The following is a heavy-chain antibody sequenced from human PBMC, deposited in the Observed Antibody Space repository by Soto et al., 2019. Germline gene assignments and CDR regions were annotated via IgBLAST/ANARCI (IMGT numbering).Heavy chain of an antibody. CDR1: GFTFSDYY. CDR2: ISSSSTYT. V-gene: IGHV3-11*06. J-gene: IGHJ3*02. CDR3: AALRGDYVPNGQPFAI. D-gene: IGHD4-17*01. Sequence: QVHLVESGGGLVKPGGSLTLSCAASGFTFSDYYMIWIRQAPGKGPEWVSSISSSSTYTKYAGSVKGRFTISRDTAKKTLYLQINSLRAEDTAVYYCAALRGDYVPNGQPFAIWGQGAAVTVSS.